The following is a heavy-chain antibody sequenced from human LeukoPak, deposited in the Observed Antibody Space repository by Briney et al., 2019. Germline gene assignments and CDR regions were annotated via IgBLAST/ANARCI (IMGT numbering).Heavy chain of an antibody. D-gene: IGHD2-15*01. V-gene: IGHV1-3*01. CDR1: GYIFTDYA. Sequence: ASVKVSCKASGYIFTDYAIHWLRQAPGQRPEWMGGMNAGNGNTKNSQKFQGRITLIKDTSAANAYMELSSLRHDDLAVYYCARGRGTSGSNRDFYYYYYMDVWGKGTTVTVSS. CDR3: ARGRGTSGSNRDFYYYYYMDV. J-gene: IGHJ6*03. CDR2: MNAGNGNT.